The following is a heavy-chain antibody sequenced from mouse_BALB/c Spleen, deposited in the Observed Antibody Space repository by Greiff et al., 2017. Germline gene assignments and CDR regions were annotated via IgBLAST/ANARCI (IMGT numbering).Heavy chain of an antibody. D-gene: IGHD2-3*01. V-gene: IGHV1-37*01. J-gene: IGHJ4*01. CDR1: GYSFTGYF. CDR2: INPYNGDT. CDR3: GRGRFYDGYYDAMDY. Sequence: EVQLQQSGPELVKPVASVKISCKASGYSFTGYFMNWVKQSHGKSLEWIGRINPYNGDTFYNQKFKGKATLTVDKSSSTAHMELLSLTSEDSAVYYCGRGRFYDGYYDAMDYWGQGTSVTVSS.